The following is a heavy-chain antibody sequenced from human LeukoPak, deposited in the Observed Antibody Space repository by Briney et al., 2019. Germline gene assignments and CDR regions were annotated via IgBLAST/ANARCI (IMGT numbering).Heavy chain of an antibody. CDR2: VRYDSSNK. V-gene: IGHV3-30*02. Sequence: GGSLRLSCAASGFIFSNYGIHWVRQAPGKGLEWVSFVRYDSSNKYYADSVKGRFTISRDNSKNTVYLQMNSLRPEDTAVYYCAKDSARWLQSYFDHWGQGTLVPVSS. CDR1: GFIFSNYG. D-gene: IGHD5-24*01. CDR3: AKDSARWLQSYFDH. J-gene: IGHJ4*02.